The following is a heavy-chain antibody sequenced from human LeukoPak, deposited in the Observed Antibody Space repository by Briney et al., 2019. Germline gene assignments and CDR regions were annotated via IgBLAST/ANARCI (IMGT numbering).Heavy chain of an antibody. D-gene: IGHD3-10*01. Sequence: ASVKVSCKASGFTFTSHDYNWVRQATGQGLEWMGWMNPNSGNTGYAQKFQGRVTMTRDTSITTVYMELSSLTSEDTAVYYCARDRDSHGRDWFDPWGQGTLVTVSS. CDR3: ARDRDSHGRDWFDP. CDR1: GFTFTSHD. V-gene: IGHV1-8*01. J-gene: IGHJ5*02. CDR2: MNPNSGNT.